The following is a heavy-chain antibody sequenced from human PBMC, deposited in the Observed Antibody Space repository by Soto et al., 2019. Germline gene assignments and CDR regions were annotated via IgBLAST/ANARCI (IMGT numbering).Heavy chain of an antibody. D-gene: IGHD2-15*01. J-gene: IGHJ6*02. CDR1: GYSFTSYW. CDR3: ARQKVVAATRGPRYYYGMDV. Sequence: ESLKISCKGSGYSFTSYWISWVRQMPGKGLEWMGRIDPSDSYTNYSPSFQGHVTISADKSISTAYLQWSSLKASDTAMYYCARQKVVAATRGPRYYYGMDVWGQGTTVTVSS. CDR2: IDPSDSYT. V-gene: IGHV5-10-1*01.